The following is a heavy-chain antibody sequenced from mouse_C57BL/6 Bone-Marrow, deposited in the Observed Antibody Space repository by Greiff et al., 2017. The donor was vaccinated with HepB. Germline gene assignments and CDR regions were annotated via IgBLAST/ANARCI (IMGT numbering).Heavy chain of an antibody. V-gene: IGHV1-55*01. D-gene: IGHD2-2*01. Sequence: VQLQQSGAELVKPGASVKMSCKASGYTFTSYWITWVKQRPGQGLEWIGDIYPGSGSTNYNEKFKSKATLTVDTSASTAYMQLSSLTSEDSAVYDCASKLWLRRRYFDVWGTGTTVTVSS. CDR2: IYPGSGST. CDR1: GYTFTSYW. CDR3: ASKLWLRRRYFDV. J-gene: IGHJ1*03.